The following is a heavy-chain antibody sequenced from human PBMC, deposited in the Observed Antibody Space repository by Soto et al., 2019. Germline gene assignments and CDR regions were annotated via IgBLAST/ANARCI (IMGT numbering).Heavy chain of an antibody. CDR1: GFTFSSYS. V-gene: IGHV3-23*01. Sequence: GGSLRLSCVASGFTFSSYSMSWVRQAPGKGLEWVSGFRAGGDDGTTYYADSVKGRFTISRDNSKNTLFLQMNSLRAEDTAIYYCAKKVNSGSGSQYFDYFGQGTLVTVSS. J-gene: IGHJ4*02. CDR3: AKKVNSGSGSQYFDY. D-gene: IGHD3-10*01. CDR2: FRAGGDDGTT.